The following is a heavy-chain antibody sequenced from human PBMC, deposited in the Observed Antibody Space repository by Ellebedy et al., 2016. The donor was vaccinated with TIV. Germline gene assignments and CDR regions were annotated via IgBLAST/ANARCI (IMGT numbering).Heavy chain of an antibody. Sequence: SVKVSXXAWGGTFNNYVINWVRQAPGQGLEWMGGIIPIYGTTNYAQQFQGRVTITADTSTSTVYMELSSLKSEDTAVFYCARDDRPSSSWTGGMDSWGQGTLVTVSS. J-gene: IGHJ4*02. CDR1: GGTFNNYV. CDR3: ARDDRPSSSWTGGMDS. CDR2: IIPIYGTT. D-gene: IGHD3/OR15-3a*01. V-gene: IGHV1-69*06.